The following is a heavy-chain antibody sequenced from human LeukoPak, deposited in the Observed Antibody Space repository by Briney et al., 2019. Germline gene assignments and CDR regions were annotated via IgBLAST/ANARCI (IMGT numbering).Heavy chain of an antibody. CDR2: IYPGDSDT. V-gene: IGHV5-51*01. CDR1: GYSFTSYW. CDR3: ARLAYCGGDCYPSFDY. Sequence: GESVKIPCKGSGYSFTSYWIGWVRQMPGKGLEWMGIIYPGDSDTRYSPSFQGQVTISADKSISTAYLQWSSLKASDTAMYYCARLAYCGGDCYPSFDYWGQGTLVTVSS. D-gene: IGHD2-21*02. J-gene: IGHJ4*02.